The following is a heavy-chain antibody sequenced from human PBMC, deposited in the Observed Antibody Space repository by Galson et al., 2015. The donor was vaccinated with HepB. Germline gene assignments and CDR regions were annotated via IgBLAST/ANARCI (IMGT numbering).Heavy chain of an antibody. Sequence: SLRLSCAASGFTFSSYGMHWVRQAPGKGLEWVAVISYDGSNKYYADSVKGRFTISRDNSKNTLYLQMNSLRAEDTAVYYCAKGTLRDGYNYGIDYWGQGTLVTVSS. CDR3: AKGTLRDGYNYGIDY. V-gene: IGHV3-30*18. D-gene: IGHD5-24*01. J-gene: IGHJ4*02. CDR1: GFTFSSYG. CDR2: ISYDGSNK.